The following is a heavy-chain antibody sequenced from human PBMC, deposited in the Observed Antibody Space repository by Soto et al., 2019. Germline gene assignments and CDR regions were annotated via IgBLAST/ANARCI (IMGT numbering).Heavy chain of an antibody. CDR1: GFTLSNFW. V-gene: IGHV3-7*03. Sequence: EVQLVESGGGLVQPGGSLRLSCAASGFTLSNFWMSWVRQAPGKGLEWVASIKEDGSEKTYVDSVKGRFTISRENAQNALYLQMNRPRVDAAAVYYCASYRTLGCWGQGTPVIVSS. D-gene: IGHD1-26*01. J-gene: IGHJ4*02. CDR2: IKEDGSEK. CDR3: ASYRTLGC.